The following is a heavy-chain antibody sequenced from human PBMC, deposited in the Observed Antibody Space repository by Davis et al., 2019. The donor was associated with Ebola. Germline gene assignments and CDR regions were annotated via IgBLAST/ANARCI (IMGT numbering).Heavy chain of an antibody. J-gene: IGHJ6*02. Sequence: GESLKISCAASGFPFSSYWMHWVRQAPGKGLVWVSRINSDGSSTSYADSVKGRFTISRDNAKNTLYLQMNSLRADDTAVYYCAREGTVITQGYYYYGMDVWGQGTTVTVSS. CDR1: GFPFSSYW. CDR3: AREGTVITQGYYYYGMDV. D-gene: IGHD4-11*01. CDR2: INSDGSST. V-gene: IGHV3-74*01.